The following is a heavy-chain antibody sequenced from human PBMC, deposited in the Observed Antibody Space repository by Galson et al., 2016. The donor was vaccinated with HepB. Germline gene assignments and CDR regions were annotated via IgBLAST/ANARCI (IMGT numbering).Heavy chain of an antibody. CDR2: IYYSGST. Sequence: SETLSLTCTVSGDSLNSSYWSWIRQSPGKGLEWIGYIYYSGSTKYSSSPKTRVTISVDTSKNHFSLRLNSVSAADTAIYYCARGPWVAYNYYFDSWGQGTLVTVSS. V-gene: IGHV4-59*01. CDR1: GDSLNSSY. J-gene: IGHJ4*02. CDR3: ARGPWVAYNYYFDS. D-gene: IGHD3-16*01.